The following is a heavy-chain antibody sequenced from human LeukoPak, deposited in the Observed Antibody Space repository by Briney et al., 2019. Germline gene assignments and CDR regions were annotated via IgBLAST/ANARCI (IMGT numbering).Heavy chain of an antibody. V-gene: IGHV4-34*01. CDR1: GGSFSGYY. CDR3: ARVRCILTGYYYHYYGMDV. D-gene: IGHD3-9*01. J-gene: IGHJ6*02. Sequence: SETLSLTCAVYGGSFSGYYWSWIRQPPGKGLEWIGEINHSGSTNYNPSLKSRVTISVDTSKNQFSLKLSSVTAADTAVYYCARVRCILTGYYYHYYGMDVWGQGTTVTVSS. CDR2: INHSGST.